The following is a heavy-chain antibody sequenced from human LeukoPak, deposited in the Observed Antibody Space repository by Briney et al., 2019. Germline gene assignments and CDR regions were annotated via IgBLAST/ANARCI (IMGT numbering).Heavy chain of an antibody. CDR3: SRELGGSYFDY. CDR1: GYTFSNYY. J-gene: IGHJ4*02. CDR2: NNPSGGRT. V-gene: IGHV1-46*01. D-gene: IGHD1-26*01. Sequence: ASLKVSCKASGYTFSNYYIHWVRQAPGQGIEWMGVNNPSGGRTTYAQKFQGRVTMTRDTSTSIAYMDLSSLRSDDTAVYYCSRELGGSYFDYWGQGTLVTVSS.